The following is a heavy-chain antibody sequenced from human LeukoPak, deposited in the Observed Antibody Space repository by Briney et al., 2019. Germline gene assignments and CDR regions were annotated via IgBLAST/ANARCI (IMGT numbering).Heavy chain of an antibody. V-gene: IGHV3-30*02. J-gene: IGHJ4*02. CDR2: IRYDGSNK. CDR1: GFTFSSYG. D-gene: IGHD3-10*01. Sequence: GGSLRLSCAASGFTFSSYGMHWARQAPGKGLEWVAFIRYDGSNKYYADSVKGRFTISRDNSKNTLYLQMNSLRAEDTAVYYCAKDPKVLLWFGESRGFDYWGQGTLVTVSS. CDR3: AKDPKVLLWFGESRGFDY.